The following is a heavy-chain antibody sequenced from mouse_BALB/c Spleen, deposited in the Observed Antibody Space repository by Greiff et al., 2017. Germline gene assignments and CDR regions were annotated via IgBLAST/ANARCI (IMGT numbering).Heavy chain of an antibody. CDR2: IWSGGST. CDR1: GFSLTSYG. D-gene: IGHD4-1*01. CDR3: ASQLTGTSWFAY. J-gene: IGHJ3*01. Sequence: QVHVKQSGPGLVQPSQSLSITCTVSGFSLTSYGVHWVRQSPGKGLEWLGVIWSGGSTDYNAAFISRLSISKDNSKSQVFFKMNSLQADDTAIYYCASQLTGTSWFAYWGQGTLVTVSA. V-gene: IGHV2-4-1*01.